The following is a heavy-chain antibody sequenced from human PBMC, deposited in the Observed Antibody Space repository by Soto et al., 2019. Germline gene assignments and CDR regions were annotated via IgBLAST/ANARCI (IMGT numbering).Heavy chain of an antibody. J-gene: IGHJ4*02. CDR3: STKIVGARSPPYYFDY. CDR2: IRSKAYGGTT. CDR1: GFTFGDYA. V-gene: IGHV3-49*03. D-gene: IGHD1-26*01. Sequence: GGSLRLSXTASGFTFGDYAMSWFRQAPGKGLEWVGFIRSKAYGGTTEYAASVKGRFTISRDDSKSIAYLQMNSLKTEDTAVYYCSTKIVGARSPPYYFDYWGQGTLVTVSS.